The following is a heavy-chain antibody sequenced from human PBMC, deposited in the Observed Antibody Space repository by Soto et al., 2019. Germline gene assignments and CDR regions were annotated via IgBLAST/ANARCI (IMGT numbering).Heavy chain of an antibody. CDR3: ASGRATAFDY. V-gene: IGHV4-34*01. CDR1: GGSFSGYY. Sequence: QVQLQQWGAGLLKPSETLSLTCAVYGGSFSGYYWSWIRQPPGKGLEWIGEINHSGSTNYNPSLKSRVTRSVDTSKNEFSLKLSSVTAAAAAVYYCASGRATAFDYWGQGTLVTVSS. CDR2: INHSGST. D-gene: IGHD5-12*01. J-gene: IGHJ4*02.